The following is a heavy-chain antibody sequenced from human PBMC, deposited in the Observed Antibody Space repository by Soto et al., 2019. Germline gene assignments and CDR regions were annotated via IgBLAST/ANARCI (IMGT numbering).Heavy chain of an antibody. V-gene: IGHV4-34*01. CDR3: ARGQRLLRCLDY. J-gene: IGHJ4*02. CDR2: INHSGST. D-gene: IGHD3-22*01. Sequence: QVQLQQWGAGLLKPSETLSLTCAVYGGSFSGYYWSWIRQPPGQGLEWIGEINHSGSTNYNPSLKSRVTISVDTSKNQFSLTMSSVTAADTAVYYCARGQRLLRCLDYWGQGTLVTVSS. CDR1: GGSFSGYY.